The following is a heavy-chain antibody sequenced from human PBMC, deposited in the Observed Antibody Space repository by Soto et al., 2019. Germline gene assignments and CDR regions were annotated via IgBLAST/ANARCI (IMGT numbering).Heavy chain of an antibody. Sequence: HLQESGPGLVKPSGTLSLTCDVSGGSISSSSWWTWVRQSPGKGLEWIGEIYHAGSPNYNPSFQSRVTILADKSKNHFSLRLTSVTAADTAIYYCARGLYFRGDFDVWGQGTTVTVSS. J-gene: IGHJ3*01. CDR2: IYHAGSP. CDR3: ARGLYFRGDFDV. CDR1: GGSISSSSW. D-gene: IGHD2-21*02. V-gene: IGHV4-4*02.